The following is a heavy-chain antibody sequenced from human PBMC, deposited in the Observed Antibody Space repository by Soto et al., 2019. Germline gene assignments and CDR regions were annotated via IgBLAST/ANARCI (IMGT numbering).Heavy chain of an antibody. CDR3: ARGGYYDFWSGYYTDPYDH. V-gene: IGHV4-34*01. Sequence: SETLSLTCAVYGGSFSGYYWSWIRQPPGKGLEWIGEINHSGSTNYNPSLKSRVTISVGTSKNQFSLKLSSVTAADTAVYYCARGGYYDFWSGYYTDPYDHWGQGTLVTVSS. CDR1: GGSFSGYY. D-gene: IGHD3-3*01. CDR2: INHSGST. J-gene: IGHJ4*02.